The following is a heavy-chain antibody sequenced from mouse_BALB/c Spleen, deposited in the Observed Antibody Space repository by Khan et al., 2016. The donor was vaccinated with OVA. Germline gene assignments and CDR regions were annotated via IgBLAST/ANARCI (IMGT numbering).Heavy chain of an antibody. Sequence: QIQLVQSGPELKKPGETVKISCKASGYTFTDYSMHWVKQAPGKGLKWMGWINTETGEPTYADDFKGRFAFSLETSASTAYLQINNLKNEDTATYFCAGGYYGRVAYWGQGTLVTVSA. CDR2: INTETGEP. D-gene: IGHD1-1*01. CDR3: AGGYYGRVAY. J-gene: IGHJ3*01. CDR1: GYTFTDYS. V-gene: IGHV9-2-1*01.